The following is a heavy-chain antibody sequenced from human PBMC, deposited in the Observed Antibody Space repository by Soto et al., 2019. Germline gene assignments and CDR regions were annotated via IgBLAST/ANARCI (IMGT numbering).Heavy chain of an antibody. V-gene: IGHV1-2*04. CDR2: INPNSGGP. CDR3: ARDIRPDSSGCYGMDV. D-gene: IGHD6-19*01. J-gene: IGHJ6*02. CDR1: GYTFTAYY. Sequence: QVQLVQSGAEVRKPGASVKVSCKASGYTFTAYYLHWVRQAPGQGLEWMGWINPNSGGPVYAQKFTGWVTMTRDTSITTAYMELSSLKSDDTAVYYCARDIRPDSSGCYGMDVCGQGTTVTFSS.